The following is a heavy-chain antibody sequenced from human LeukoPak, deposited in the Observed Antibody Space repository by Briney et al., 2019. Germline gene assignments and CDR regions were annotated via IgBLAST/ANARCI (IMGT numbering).Heavy chain of an antibody. CDR1: GFTFSTYS. CDR2: ISSGSSYI. V-gene: IGHV3-21*01. J-gene: IGHJ4*02. D-gene: IGHD5-12*01. Sequence: GGSLRLSCAASGFTFSTYSMNWVRQAPGKGLEWVSSISSGSSYIYYADSVKGRFTVSRDNAKNSLYLQMNSLRAEDTAVYYCAREAGGNSGYDWVLWGQGTLVTASS. CDR3: AREAGGNSGYDWVL.